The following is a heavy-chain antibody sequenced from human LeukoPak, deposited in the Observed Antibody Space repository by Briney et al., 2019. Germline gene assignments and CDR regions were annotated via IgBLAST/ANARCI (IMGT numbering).Heavy chain of an antibody. CDR3: ARDQAYCSSTSCYIGGYYYYGMDV. J-gene: IGHJ6*02. CDR2: INPSGGST. D-gene: IGHD2-2*02. Sequence: ASVKVSCKASGYTFTSYYMHWVRQAPGQGLEWMGIINPSGGSTSYAQKFQGRVTMTRDTSTSTVYMELSSLRSEDTAVYYCARDQAYCSSTSCYIGGYYYYGMDVWGQGTTVTVSS. CDR1: GYTFTSYY. V-gene: IGHV1-46*01.